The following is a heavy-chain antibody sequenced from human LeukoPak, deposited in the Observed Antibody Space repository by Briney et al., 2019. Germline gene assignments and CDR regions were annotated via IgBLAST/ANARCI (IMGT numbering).Heavy chain of an antibody. CDR1: GGSISSGGYS. CDR3: ARSYCGGDCYYRRTHAFDI. V-gene: IGHV4-30-2*01. D-gene: IGHD2-21*02. J-gene: IGHJ3*02. CDR2: IYHSGST. Sequence: PSETLSLTCAVSGGSISSGGYSWSWIRQPPGKGLEWIGYIYHSGSTYYNPSLKSRATISVDRSKNQFSLKLSSVTAADTAVYYCARSYCGGDCYYRRTHAFDIWGQGTMVTVSS.